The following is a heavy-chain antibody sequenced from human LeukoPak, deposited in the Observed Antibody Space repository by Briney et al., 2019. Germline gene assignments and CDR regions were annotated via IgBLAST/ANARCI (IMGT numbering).Heavy chain of an antibody. CDR2: IIPIFGTA. CDR3: ARGMELLRYDAFDI. V-gene: IGHV1-69*05. Sequence: SVKVSCKASGGTFSSYAISWVRQAPGQGLEWMGGIIPIFGTANYAQKFQGRVTITTDESTSTAYMELSSLRSEDTAVYYCARGMELLRYDAFDIWGQGTMVTVSS. J-gene: IGHJ3*02. D-gene: IGHD2-15*01. CDR1: GGTFSSYA.